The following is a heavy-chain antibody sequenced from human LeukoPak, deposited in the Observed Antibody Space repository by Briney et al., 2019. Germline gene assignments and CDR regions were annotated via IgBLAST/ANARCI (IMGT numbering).Heavy chain of an antibody. Sequence: ASVKVSCKASGYTFTSYDINWVRLATGQGHEWMGWMNPNSGNTGYAQKFQGRVTMTRNTSISTAYVELSSLGSEDTAVYYCAAYYYDSSGYSVDAFDIWGQGTTVTVSS. V-gene: IGHV1-8*01. D-gene: IGHD3-22*01. CDR1: GYTFTSYD. CDR2: MNPNSGNT. CDR3: AAYYYDSSGYSVDAFDI. J-gene: IGHJ3*02.